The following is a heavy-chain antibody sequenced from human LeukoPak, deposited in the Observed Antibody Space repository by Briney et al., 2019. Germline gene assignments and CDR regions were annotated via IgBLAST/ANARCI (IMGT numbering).Heavy chain of an antibody. J-gene: IGHJ4*02. D-gene: IGHD3-16*01. CDR2: IGGSGGST. V-gene: IGHV3-23*01. CDR1: GFTFSSYA. CDR3: ALRGVKQYYFDY. Sequence: PGRSLRLSCAASGFTFSSYAMSWVRQAPGKGLEWVSAIGGSGGSTYYADSVKGRFTISRDNSKNTLYLQMNSLRAEDTAVYYCALRGVKQYYFDYWGQGTLVTVSS.